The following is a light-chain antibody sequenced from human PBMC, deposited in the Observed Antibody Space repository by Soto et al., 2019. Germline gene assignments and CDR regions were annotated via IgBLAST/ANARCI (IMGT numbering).Light chain of an antibody. J-gene: IGKJ1*01. V-gene: IGKV3-20*01. CDR3: QQFGTPPWT. CDR1: QDVLNNY. CDR2: GIS. Sequence: DIVLTQSPGTLSLSPGERATLSCRASQDVLNNYLAWFQQKPGQAPRLLISGISTRATGIPDRFSGSGSGTHFTLTISRLEPEDFAVYYCQQFGTPPWTFGQGTKVYIK.